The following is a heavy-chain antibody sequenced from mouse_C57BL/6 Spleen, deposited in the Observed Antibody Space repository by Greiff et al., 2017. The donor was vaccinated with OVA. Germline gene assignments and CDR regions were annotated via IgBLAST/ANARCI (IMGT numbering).Heavy chain of an antibody. J-gene: IGHJ4*01. Sequence: QVQLQQSGPELVKPGASVKISCKASGYAFSSSWMNWVKQRPGKGLEWIGRIYPGDGDTNYNGKFKGKATLTADKSSSTAYMQLSSLTSEDSAVYFCARSYGSSFDYAMDDWGQGTSVTVSS. CDR3: ARSYGSSFDYAMDD. V-gene: IGHV1-82*01. CDR2: IYPGDGDT. D-gene: IGHD1-1*01. CDR1: GYAFSSSW.